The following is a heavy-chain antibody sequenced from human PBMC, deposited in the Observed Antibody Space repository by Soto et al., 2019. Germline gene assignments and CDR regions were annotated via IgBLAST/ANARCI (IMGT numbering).Heavy chain of an antibody. CDR3: ARGENDAFDI. D-gene: IGHD1-26*01. J-gene: IGHJ3*02. CDR2: VYRSGNT. V-gene: IGHV4-38-2*01. Sequence: PSETLSLTCAVSGYSISNAYYWAWIRQPPGKGLEWIARVYRSGNTDYNPSLKSRVTISVDTSKNHFSLKLISVTATDTAVYYCARGENDAFDIWGQGTMVTVSS. CDR1: GYSISNAYY.